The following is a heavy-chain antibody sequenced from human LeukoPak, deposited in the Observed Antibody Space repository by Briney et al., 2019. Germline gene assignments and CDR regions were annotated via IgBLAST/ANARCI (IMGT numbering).Heavy chain of an antibody. J-gene: IGHJ6*02. CDR3: ARDQGAQDIVVVPAAAPDYYYYGMDV. CDR2: IWYDGSNK. Sequence: GGSLRLSCAASGFTFSSYGMHWVRQAPGKGLEWVAVIWYDGSNKYYADSVKGRFTISRDNSKNTLYRQMNSLRAEETAVYYCARDQGAQDIVVVPAAAPDYYYYGMDVWGQGTKLTVSS. CDR1: GFTFSSYG. D-gene: IGHD2-2*01. V-gene: IGHV3-33*01.